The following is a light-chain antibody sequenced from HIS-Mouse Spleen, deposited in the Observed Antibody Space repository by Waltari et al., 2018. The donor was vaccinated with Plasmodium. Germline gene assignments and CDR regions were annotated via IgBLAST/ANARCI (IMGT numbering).Light chain of an antibody. J-gene: IGLJ2*01. CDR1: SSDVGGYNY. CDR3: SSYAGSNNLV. Sequence: QSALTQPPSASGSPGQSVTISCTGTSSDVGGYNYVSWYQPHPGKAPKLMIYEVSKRPSGVPDRFSGFKSGNTASLTVSVLQAEDEADYYCSSYAGSNNLVFGGGTKLTVL. V-gene: IGLV2-8*01. CDR2: EVS.